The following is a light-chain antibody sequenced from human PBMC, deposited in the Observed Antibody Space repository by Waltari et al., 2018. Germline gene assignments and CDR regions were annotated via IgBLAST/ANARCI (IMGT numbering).Light chain of an antibody. CDR2: RNN. CDR3: ASWDESHYV. J-gene: IGLJ1*01. CDR1: HSNLGSNY. Sequence: QSVLTQPPSASETPGQRVTISCSGSHSNLGSNYLYWYQQLPGSAPKLLIYRNNLRPSGVPDRFSASKYVTLASLVISGLRSEDEGVYYCASWDESHYVFGGGTTVTVL. V-gene: IGLV1-47*01.